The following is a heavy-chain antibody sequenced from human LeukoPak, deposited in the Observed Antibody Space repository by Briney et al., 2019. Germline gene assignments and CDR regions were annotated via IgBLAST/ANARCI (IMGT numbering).Heavy chain of an antibody. CDR3: AREVDYYYYMDV. CDR2: INPNGGGT. J-gene: IGHJ6*03. Sequence: ASVKVSCKASGYTFTSYYMHWVRQAPGQGLEWMGWINPNGGGTNYAQKFQGRVTMTRDTSLSTAYMELSRLRSDDTAVYYCAREVDYYYYMDVWGKGTTVTVSS. CDR1: GYTFTSYY. V-gene: IGHV1-2*02.